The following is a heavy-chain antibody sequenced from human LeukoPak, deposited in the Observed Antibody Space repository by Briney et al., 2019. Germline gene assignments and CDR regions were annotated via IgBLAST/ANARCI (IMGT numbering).Heavy chain of an antibody. CDR1: GFTFDDYA. CDR3: VKDISSGPHSFDI. J-gene: IGHJ3*02. CDR2: ISWNSGTR. D-gene: IGHD1-1*01. Sequence: GGSLRLSCAASGFTFDDYAMHWVRQAPGKGLEWVSGISWNSGTRGYADSVRGRFTISRDTAKTSLYLQMNSLRTEDTALSYCVKDISSGPHSFDIWGQGTMVTVSS. V-gene: IGHV3-9*01.